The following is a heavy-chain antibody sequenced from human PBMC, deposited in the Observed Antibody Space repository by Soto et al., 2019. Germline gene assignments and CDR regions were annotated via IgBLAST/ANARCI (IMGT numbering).Heavy chain of an antibody. D-gene: IGHD3-3*01. CDR3: ARGGGVGVAGSAAFDM. CDR2: INPATGAA. V-gene: IGHV1-2*02. Sequence: QLHLVQSGAVVKTPGASVTVSCSASGYPVTAYYMHWVRQAPGRGLEWMGGINPATGAAKYTQTCQGRVTMARDTSTSTVFMELRGLTSEDTAVFYCARGGGVGVAGSAAFDMWGQGTLVTVSS. CDR1: GYPVTAYY. J-gene: IGHJ3*02.